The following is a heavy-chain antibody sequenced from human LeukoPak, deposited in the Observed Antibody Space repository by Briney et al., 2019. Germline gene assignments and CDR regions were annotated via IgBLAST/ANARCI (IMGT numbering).Heavy chain of an antibody. CDR2: IYYIGST. Sequence: SETLSLTCTVSGGSISSYYWSWIRQPPGKGLEWIGYIYYIGSTYYNPSLRSRVTISVETSKNQFSLKLSSVTAADTAVYYCERSSEGRYYYDSSGFSYYYYYMDVWGKGTPVTISS. CDR3: ERSSEGRYYYDSSGFSYYYYYMDV. CDR1: GGSISSYY. J-gene: IGHJ6*03. V-gene: IGHV4-59*01. D-gene: IGHD3-22*01.